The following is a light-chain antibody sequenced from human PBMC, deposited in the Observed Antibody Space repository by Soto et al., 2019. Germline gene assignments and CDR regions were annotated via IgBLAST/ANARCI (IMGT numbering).Light chain of an antibody. J-gene: IGKJ3*01. CDR1: QSVSSY. CDR3: QQRSNWGIT. Sequence: EIVLTQSPATLSLSPGERATLSCRASQSVSSYLAWYQHKPGQAPRLLSYDASNRASGIPARFSGSGSGTDFTLTISSLXXXXFAVYYCQQRSNWGITFGHGTKVDIK. CDR2: DAS. V-gene: IGKV3-11*01.